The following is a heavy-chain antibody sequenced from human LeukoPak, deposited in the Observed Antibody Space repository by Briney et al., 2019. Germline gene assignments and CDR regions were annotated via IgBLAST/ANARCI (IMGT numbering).Heavy chain of an antibody. J-gene: IGHJ4*02. CDR2: IFPDDSDT. V-gene: IGHV5-51*01. CDR1: GYHFAHDW. CDR3: ARQESEMTTPANRYFDL. D-gene: IGHD5-24*01. Sequence: GESLKISCKGSGYHFAHDWIGWVRPIPGKGLGWMGIIFPDDSDTIYSPSFQGQVTISADKSINTAYLQWSDLKASDSAIYYCARQESEMTTPANRYFDLWGQGTLITASS.